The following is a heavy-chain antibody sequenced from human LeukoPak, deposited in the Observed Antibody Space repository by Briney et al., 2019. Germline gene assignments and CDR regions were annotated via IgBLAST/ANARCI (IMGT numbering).Heavy chain of an antibody. CDR2: IYSGGST. J-gene: IGHJ6*02. D-gene: IGHD2-2*01. CDR1: GFTFSSYW. CDR3: ARGLGYCSSTSCLYGMDV. Sequence: GGSLRLSCAASGFTFSSYWMTWVRQAPGKGLEWVSVIYSGGSTYYADSVKGRFTISRDNSKNTLYLQMNSLRAEDTAVYYCARGLGYCSSTSCLYGMDVWGQGTTVTVSS. V-gene: IGHV3-53*01.